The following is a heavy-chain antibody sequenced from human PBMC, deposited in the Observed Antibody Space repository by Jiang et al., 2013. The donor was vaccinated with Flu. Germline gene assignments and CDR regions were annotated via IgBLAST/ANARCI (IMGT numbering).Heavy chain of an antibody. CDR3: ASPAAGTQYYYYYMDV. CDR2: IIPIFGTA. J-gene: IGHJ6*03. V-gene: IGHV1-69*01. Sequence: SVKVSCKASGGTFSSYAISWVRQAPGQGLEWMGGIIPIFGTANYAQKFQGRVTITADESTSTAYMELSSLRSEDTAVYYCASPAAGTQYYYYYMDVWGKGTTVTVSS. D-gene: IGHD6-13*01. CDR1: GGTFSSYA.